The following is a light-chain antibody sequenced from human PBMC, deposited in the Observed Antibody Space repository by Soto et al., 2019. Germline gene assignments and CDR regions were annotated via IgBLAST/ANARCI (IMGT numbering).Light chain of an antibody. CDR2: RNN. V-gene: IGLV1-47*01. CDR3: AAWDDSLRGVV. J-gene: IGLJ2*01. CDR1: LSNIGSNF. Sequence: QSVLTQPPSASGTPGQRVTISCSGSLSNIGSNFIYWYQQPPGSAPKLLINRNNERPSGVPDRFSGSKSGTSASLAISGPRSEDEADYHCAAWDDSLRGVVFGGGTKVTVL.